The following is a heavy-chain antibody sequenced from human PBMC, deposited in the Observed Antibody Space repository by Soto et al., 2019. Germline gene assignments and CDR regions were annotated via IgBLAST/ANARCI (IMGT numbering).Heavy chain of an antibody. J-gene: IGHJ5*02. Sequence: GGSLRLSCAASGFSVSSNYMTWVRQAPGKGLEWVSIIYRDGRTNYADSVKGRFTISRANSKNTVYLQMTSLSADDTAVYYCAREISAGFGEPWLDPWGQGTLVTV. D-gene: IGHD3-10*01. V-gene: IGHV3-53*01. CDR3: AREISAGFGEPWLDP. CDR1: GFSVSSNY. CDR2: IYRDGRT.